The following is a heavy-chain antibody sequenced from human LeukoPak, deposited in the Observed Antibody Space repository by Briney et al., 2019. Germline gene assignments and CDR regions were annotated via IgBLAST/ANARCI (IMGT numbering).Heavy chain of an antibody. Sequence: GGSLRLSCAASGFTFSSFAMSWVRQAPGKGLEWVSTISGSGGSTNYADSVKGRFTFSRDNSKNTLYLQMNSLKAEDTAVYYCAKDLPDYGDYIEGYWGQGTLVTVSS. CDR2: ISGSGGST. CDR1: GFTFSSFA. J-gene: IGHJ4*02. D-gene: IGHD4-17*01. CDR3: AKDLPDYGDYIEGY. V-gene: IGHV3-23*01.